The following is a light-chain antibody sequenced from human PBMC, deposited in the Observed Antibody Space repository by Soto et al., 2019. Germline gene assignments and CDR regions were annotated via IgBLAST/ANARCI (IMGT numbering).Light chain of an antibody. V-gene: IGKV3-20*01. CDR2: GAS. CDR1: QSVSSSY. Sequence: EIVLTQSPGTLSLSPGERATLSCRASQSVSSSYLAWYQQKPGQAPRLLIYGASSRATGIPDRFSGSGSGTDFTITISRLEPEDFAVFYGQQYGSSPYTFGQGTKLEI. J-gene: IGKJ2*01. CDR3: QQYGSSPYT.